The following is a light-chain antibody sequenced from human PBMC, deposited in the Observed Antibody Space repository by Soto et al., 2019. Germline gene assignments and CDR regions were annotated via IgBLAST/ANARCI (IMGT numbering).Light chain of an antibody. Sequence: QSVLTQPRSVSGSPGQSVAISCTGTTSDVGGYDYVSWYQQHPGKAPELIIFDVTKRPSGAPDRFSGSKSGNTASLTISGLQAEDEADYFCCSYAGDFYVFGSGTKVTVL. CDR2: DVT. J-gene: IGLJ1*01. CDR1: TSDVGGYDY. V-gene: IGLV2-11*01. CDR3: CSYAGDFYV.